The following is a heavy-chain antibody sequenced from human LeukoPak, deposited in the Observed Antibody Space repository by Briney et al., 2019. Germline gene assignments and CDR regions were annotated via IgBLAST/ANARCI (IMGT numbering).Heavy chain of an antibody. CDR2: INHSGST. J-gene: IGHJ4*02. CDR3: ARLYDYVWGSYRYPDGSGHYFDY. V-gene: IGHV4-34*01. CDR1: GGSFSGYY. Sequence: PSETLSLTCAVYGGSFSGYYWSWIRQPPGKGLERIGEINHSGSTNYNPSLKSRVTISVDTSKNQFSLKLSSVTAADTAVYYCARLYDYVWGSYRYPDGSGHYFDYWGQGTLVTVSS. D-gene: IGHD3-16*02.